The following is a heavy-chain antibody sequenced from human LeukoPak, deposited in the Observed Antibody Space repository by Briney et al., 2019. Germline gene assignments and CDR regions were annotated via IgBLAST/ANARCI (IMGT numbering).Heavy chain of an antibody. CDR1: GYTFTSYY. CDR2: INPSGGST. J-gene: IGHJ3*02. CDR3: ARVGSSSWYGDDDAFDI. D-gene: IGHD6-13*01. V-gene: IGHV1-46*01. Sequence: ASVKVSCKASGYTFTSYYMHWVRQAPGQGLEWVGIINPSGGSTSYAQKFQGRVTMTRDMSTSTVYMELSSLRSEDTAVYYCARVGSSSWYGDDDAFDIWGQGTMVTVSS.